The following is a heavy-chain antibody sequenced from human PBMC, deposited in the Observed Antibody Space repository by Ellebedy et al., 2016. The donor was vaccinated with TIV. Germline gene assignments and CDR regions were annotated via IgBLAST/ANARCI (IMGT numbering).Heavy chain of an antibody. D-gene: IGHD2/OR15-2a*01. Sequence: GESLKISCKGSGYSFPTYWIGWVRQMPGKGLEWMGIYSPSFQGQVTISADKSISTAYLQWGSLKASDTAMYYCARPNMGYYYMDVWGEGTTVTVSS. CDR3: ARPNMGYYYMDV. J-gene: IGHJ6*03. V-gene: IGHV5-51*01. CDR1: GYSFPTYW.